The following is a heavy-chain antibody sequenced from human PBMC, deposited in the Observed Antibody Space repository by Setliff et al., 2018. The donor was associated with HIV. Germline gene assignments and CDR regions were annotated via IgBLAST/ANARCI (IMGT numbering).Heavy chain of an antibody. CDR1: GFTFSTYS. V-gene: IGHV3-48*01. D-gene: IGHD6-13*01. Sequence: PGGSLRLSCAASGFTFSTYSMTWVRQAPGKGLEWVSYISGSSSPIYYADSVKGRFTISRDNSKNTLYLQMSTLRAEDTAVYYCAKTTPSSIRSPYYYYMDVWGKGTTVTVSS. J-gene: IGHJ6*03. CDR3: AKTTPSSIRSPYYYYMDV. CDR2: ISGSSSPI.